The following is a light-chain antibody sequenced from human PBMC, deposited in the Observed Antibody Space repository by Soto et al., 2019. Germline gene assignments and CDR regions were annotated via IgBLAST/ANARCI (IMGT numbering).Light chain of an antibody. J-gene: IGLJ1*01. CDR2: EVN. V-gene: IGLV2-23*02. CDR1: SSDVGSYNL. CDR3: CSYAGSNNTFYV. Sequence: QSVLTQPASVSGSPGQSTTISCTGASSDVGSYNLVSWYQQHPGKAPKLVIYEVNKRPSGVSNRFSGSKSGNTASLTISGLQAEHEADYYCCSYAGSNNTFYVFGTGTKVTVL.